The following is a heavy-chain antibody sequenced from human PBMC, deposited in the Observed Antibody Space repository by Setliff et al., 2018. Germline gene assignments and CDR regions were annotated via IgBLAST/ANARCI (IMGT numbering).Heavy chain of an antibody. J-gene: IGHJ6*03. V-gene: IGHV4-61*02. Sequence: SETLSLTCTVSGDSISRAKYYWSWIRQSAGKGLECIGRIYTDGNTKYNPSLNSRVTLLIDTAKNQISLRLSSVTAADTAVYFCARVTGFSYMDVWGKGTTVTVSS. CDR1: GDSISRAKYY. D-gene: IGHD3-3*01. CDR3: ARVTGFSYMDV. CDR2: IYTDGNT.